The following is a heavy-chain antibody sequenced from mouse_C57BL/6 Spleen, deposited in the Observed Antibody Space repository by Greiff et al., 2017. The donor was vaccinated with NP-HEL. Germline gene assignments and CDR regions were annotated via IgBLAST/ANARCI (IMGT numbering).Heavy chain of an antibody. CDR3: AREREHGSSYEFDY. Sequence: QVHVKQSGAELARPGASVKLSCKASGYTFTSYGISWVKQRTGQGLEWIGEIYPRSGNTYYNEKFKGKATLTADKSSSTAYMELRSLTSEDSAVYFCAREREHGSSYEFDYWGQGTTLTVSS. CDR1: GYTFTSYG. CDR2: IYPRSGNT. V-gene: IGHV1-81*01. D-gene: IGHD1-1*01. J-gene: IGHJ2*01.